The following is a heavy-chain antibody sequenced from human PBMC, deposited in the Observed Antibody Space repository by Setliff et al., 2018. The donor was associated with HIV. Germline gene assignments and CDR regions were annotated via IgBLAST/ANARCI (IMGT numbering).Heavy chain of an antibody. Sequence: PGGSLRLSCVASGFSFSTYWMSWVRQAPGKGLEWVANIKQRGSEKYYVDSVKGRFTISRDDAKNSLYLQMNSLRAEDTAVYYCAKSILARGDVNWGQGTLVTV. CDR3: AKSILARGDVN. CDR2: IKQRGSEK. D-gene: IGHD3-10*01. V-gene: IGHV3-7*01. J-gene: IGHJ4*02. CDR1: GFSFSTYW.